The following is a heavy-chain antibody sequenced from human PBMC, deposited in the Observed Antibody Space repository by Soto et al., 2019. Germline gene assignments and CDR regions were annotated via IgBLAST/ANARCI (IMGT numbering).Heavy chain of an antibody. J-gene: IGHJ5*02. CDR1: GYTFTNYD. Sequence: QVQLVQSGAEVKKPGASVKVSCKASGYTFTNYDIHWVRQATGQGLEWMGWMNPDSGNTGQSKQFQGRVTMTRDTSISTAYMEMSSLRCEDTDVYYCARGRFRRTWFDPWGQGTLVTVSS. CDR2: MNPDSGNT. D-gene: IGHD3-16*01. CDR3: ARGRFRRTWFDP. V-gene: IGHV1-8*01.